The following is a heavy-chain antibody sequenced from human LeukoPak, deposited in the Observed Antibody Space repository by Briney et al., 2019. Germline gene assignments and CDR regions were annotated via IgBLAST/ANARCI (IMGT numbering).Heavy chain of an antibody. CDR3: ATASGSSYVFDY. V-gene: IGHV1-24*01. D-gene: IGHD1-26*01. CDR1: GYTLTELS. CDR2: FDPEDGET. Sequence: ASVKVSCKVSGYTLTELSMHWVRQAPGKGLEWMGGFDPEDGETIYAQKFQGRVTMTEDTSTDTAYMELSSLRSEDTAVYYCATASGSSYVFDYWGQGTLVTVSS. J-gene: IGHJ4*02.